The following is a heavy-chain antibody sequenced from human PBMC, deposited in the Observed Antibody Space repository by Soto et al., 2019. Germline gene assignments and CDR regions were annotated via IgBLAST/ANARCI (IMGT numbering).Heavy chain of an antibody. CDR2: ISAYNGNT. CDR1: GYTFTSYG. Sequence: QVPLVQSGAEVKKPGASVKVSCKASGYTFTSYGISCVRQAPGQGLDWMGWISAYNGNTKYAQDLQGRVTMTTDTSTSTAYMELRSLRSDDTAVYYCARFSGGSYNTYYFYYGMDVWGQGTTVTVSS. CDR3: ARFSGGSYNTYYFYYGMDV. V-gene: IGHV1-18*01. J-gene: IGHJ6*02. D-gene: IGHD2-15*01.